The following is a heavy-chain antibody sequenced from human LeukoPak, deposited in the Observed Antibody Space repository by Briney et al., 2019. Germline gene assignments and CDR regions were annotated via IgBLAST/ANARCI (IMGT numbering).Heavy chain of an antibody. CDR2: INPDGSTT. J-gene: IGHJ4*02. CDR1: GFTFTNYW. D-gene: IGHD3-22*01. V-gene: IGHV3-74*01. CDR3: ARSHNYYDNSGYLY. Sequence: GGSLRLSCAASGFTFTNYWMFWVRQAPGKGLVWVSGINPDGSTTTYADSVKGRFTISRENAKSTLYLHMNILRVEDTAVYYCARSHNYYDNSGYLYWGQGTLVTVSS.